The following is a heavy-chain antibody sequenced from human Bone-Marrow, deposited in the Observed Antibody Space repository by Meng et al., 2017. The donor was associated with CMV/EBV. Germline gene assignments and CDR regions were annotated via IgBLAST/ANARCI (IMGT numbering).Heavy chain of an antibody. D-gene: IGHD2-15*01. V-gene: IGHV4-38-2*02. CDR1: GYSITGPYY. J-gene: IGHJ4*02. CDR2: IYHRGTT. Sequence: GSLRLSCTVSGYSITGPYYWGWIRQPPGKELEWIGTIYHRGTTYYNPSLKSRATISVDTSKNQFSLKLSSVTAADTAVYYCAGDGYDTLDYWGQGTLVTVSS. CDR3: AGDGYDTLDY.